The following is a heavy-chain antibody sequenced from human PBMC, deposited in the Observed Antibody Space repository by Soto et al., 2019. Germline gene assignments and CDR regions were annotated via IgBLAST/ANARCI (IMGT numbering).Heavy chain of an antibody. J-gene: IGHJ4*02. CDR2: IIPILGIA. CDR1: RGTFSSYT. D-gene: IGHD2-2*01. V-gene: IGHV1-69*02. Sequence: QVQLVQSGAEVKKPGSSVKVSCKASRGTFSSYTISWVRQAPGQGLEWMGRIIPILGIANYAQKFQGRVTITADKSTTTAYMELRSLISEVRAVYYCAPWGIVPAANIGGYWGQGTLVTVSS. CDR3: APWGIVPAANIGGY.